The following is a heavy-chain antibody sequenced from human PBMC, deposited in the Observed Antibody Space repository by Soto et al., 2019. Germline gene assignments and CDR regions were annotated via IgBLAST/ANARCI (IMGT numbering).Heavy chain of an antibody. D-gene: IGHD5-18*01. CDR1: GFTFSSYA. J-gene: IGHJ2*01. CDR2: ISYDGSNK. CDR3: ARDPLWGTAMVLWYFHL. Sequence: QVQLVESGGGVVQPGRSLRLSCAASGFTFSSYAMHWVRQAPGKGLEWVAVISYDGSNKYYADSVKGRFTISRDNSKNTLSLQMSRRKTEHTAVYYCARDPLWGTAMVLWYFHLCCRGTLVTVSS. V-gene: IGHV3-30-3*01.